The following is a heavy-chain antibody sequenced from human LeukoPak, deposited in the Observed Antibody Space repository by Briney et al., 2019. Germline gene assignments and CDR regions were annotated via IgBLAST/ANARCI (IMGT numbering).Heavy chain of an antibody. D-gene: IGHD2-2*01. J-gene: IGHJ4*02. V-gene: IGHV3-23*01. CDR2: IGGSGGSI. CDR1: GFTFSSYA. Sequence: SGGSLRLSCAASGFTFSSYAMTWVRQDPGKGLEWVSAIGGSGGSIYYADSVKGRFTISRDNSKNTLYLQMNSLRAEDTAVYYCAKTLLGYCSSTICYYFDSWGQGTLVTVSS. CDR3: AKTLLGYCSSTICYYFDS.